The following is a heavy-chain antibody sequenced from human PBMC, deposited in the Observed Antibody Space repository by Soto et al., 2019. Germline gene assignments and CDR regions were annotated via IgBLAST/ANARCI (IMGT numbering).Heavy chain of an antibody. V-gene: IGHV1-69*06. CDR1: GGTFSSYA. D-gene: IGHD2-15*01. CDR3: ARGKVVAATRNYYYYGMDV. J-gene: IGHJ6*02. Sequence: QVQLVQSGAEVKKPGSSVKVSCKASGGTFSSYAISWVRQAPGQGLEWMGGIIPIFGTANYAQKFQGRVTITADKSTSTAYMELSSLRSEDTAVYYCARGKVVAATRNYYYYGMDVWGQGTTVTVSS. CDR2: IIPIFGTA.